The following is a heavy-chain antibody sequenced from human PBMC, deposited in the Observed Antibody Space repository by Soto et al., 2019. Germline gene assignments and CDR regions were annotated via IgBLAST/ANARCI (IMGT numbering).Heavy chain of an antibody. D-gene: IGHD3-3*01. Sequence: QVQLVQSGAEVKKPGASVKVSCKASGYTFTSYAMHWVRQAPGQRLEWMGWINAGNGNTKYSQKLQGRVTITRDTSESTSYMELDSLRSEDTAVYYCARVQKVRVLEWYFDYWGQGTLVTVSS. J-gene: IGHJ4*02. CDR1: GYTFTSYA. CDR3: ARVQKVRVLEWYFDY. V-gene: IGHV1-3*01. CDR2: INAGNGNT.